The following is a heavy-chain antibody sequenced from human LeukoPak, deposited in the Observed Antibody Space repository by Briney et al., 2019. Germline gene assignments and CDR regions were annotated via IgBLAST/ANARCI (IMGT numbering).Heavy chain of an antibody. D-gene: IGHD2-8*02. V-gene: IGHV3-74*01. CDR1: GFTFSNYW. Sequence: GGSLRLSCAASGFTFSNYWMHWVRQGPGKGLVWVSRINTDGSSTNYADSVKGRFTISRDNAKNTLYLQMNSLRAEDTAVYYCARGLLGIDYWGQGTLVTVSS. J-gene: IGHJ4*02. CDR3: ARGLLGIDY. CDR2: INTDGSST.